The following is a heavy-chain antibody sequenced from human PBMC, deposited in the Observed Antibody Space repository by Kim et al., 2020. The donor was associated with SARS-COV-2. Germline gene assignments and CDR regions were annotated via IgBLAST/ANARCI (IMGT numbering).Heavy chain of an antibody. V-gene: IGHV1-69*01. J-gene: IGHJ4*02. D-gene: IGHD4-17*01. CDR3: AVHDYDDRNFDY. Sequence: TYAQKFQGRVTITADESTSTAYMELSSLGSEDTAVYYCAVHDYDDRNFDYWGQGTLVTVSS.